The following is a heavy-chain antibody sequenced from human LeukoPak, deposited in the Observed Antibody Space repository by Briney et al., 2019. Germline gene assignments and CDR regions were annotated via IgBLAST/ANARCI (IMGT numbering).Heavy chain of an antibody. CDR2: IYYSGTT. V-gene: IGHV4-59*01. CDR1: GGSISSYY. D-gene: IGHD6-19*01. J-gene: IGHJ4*02. CDR3: ARDPFWESGSSGWPY. Sequence: KPSETLSLTCTVSGGSISSYYWSWIRQPPGKGLEWIGYIYYSGTTNYNPSLKSRVTISVDTSKNQFSLKLSSVTAADTAVYYCARDPFWESGSSGWPYWGQGTLVTVSS.